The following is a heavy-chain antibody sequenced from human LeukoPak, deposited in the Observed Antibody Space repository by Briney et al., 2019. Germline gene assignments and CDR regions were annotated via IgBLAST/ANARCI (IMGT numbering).Heavy chain of an antibody. D-gene: IGHD6-13*01. Sequence: SETLSLTCTASGGSISSYYWSWIRQPPGKGLEWIGYIFYSGSTNYNPSLQSRVTISVDTSKNQFSLKLSSVTAADTAVYYCARQRGGAAAGAWAPFDYWGQGTLVTVSS. CDR3: ARQRGGAAAGAWAPFDY. CDR1: GGSISSYY. V-gene: IGHV4-59*08. J-gene: IGHJ4*02. CDR2: IFYSGST.